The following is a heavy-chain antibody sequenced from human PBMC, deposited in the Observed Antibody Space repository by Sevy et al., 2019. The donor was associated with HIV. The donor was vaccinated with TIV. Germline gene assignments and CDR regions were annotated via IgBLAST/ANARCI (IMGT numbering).Heavy chain of an antibody. Sequence: GGSLRLSCAASGFTFSSYAMHWVRQAPGKGLEWVAVISYDGSNKYYVDSVKGRFTISRDNSKNTLYLQMNSLRAEDTAVYYCASLVVVVAATRSNHKNDYWGQGTLVTISS. CDR2: ISYDGSNK. CDR3: ASLVVVVAATRSNHKNDY. CDR1: GFTFSSYA. D-gene: IGHD2-15*01. J-gene: IGHJ4*02. V-gene: IGHV3-30*04.